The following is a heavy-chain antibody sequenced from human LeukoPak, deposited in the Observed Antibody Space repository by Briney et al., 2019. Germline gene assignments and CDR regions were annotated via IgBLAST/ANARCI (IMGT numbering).Heavy chain of an antibody. Sequence: GGSLRLSCAASGFTFSSYGMHWVRQAPGKGLEWVAVISYDGSNKYYADSVKGRFTISRDNSKNTLYLQMNSLRAEDTAVYYCAKEGIAAAGYPYYFDYWGQGTLVSVFS. D-gene: IGHD6-13*01. J-gene: IGHJ4*02. CDR2: ISYDGSNK. CDR1: GFTFSSYG. CDR3: AKEGIAAAGYPYYFDY. V-gene: IGHV3-30*18.